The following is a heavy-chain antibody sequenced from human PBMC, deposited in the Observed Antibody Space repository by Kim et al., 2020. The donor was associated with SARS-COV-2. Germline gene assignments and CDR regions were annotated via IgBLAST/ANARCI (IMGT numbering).Heavy chain of an antibody. Sequence: ASVKVSCKASGYTFTSYDINWVRQATEQGLEWMGWMNPNSGNTGYAQKFQGRVTMTRNTSISTAYMELSSLRSEDTAVYYCASGILVATIWRYYYYMDVWGKGTTVTVSS. CDR3: ASGILVATIWRYYYYMDV. J-gene: IGHJ6*03. CDR2: MNPNSGNT. D-gene: IGHD5-12*01. CDR1: GYTFTSYD. V-gene: IGHV1-8*01.